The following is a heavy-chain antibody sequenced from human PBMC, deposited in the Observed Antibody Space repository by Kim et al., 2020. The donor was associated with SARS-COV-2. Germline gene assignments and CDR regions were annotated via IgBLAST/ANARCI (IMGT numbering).Heavy chain of an antibody. Sequence: GESLKISCKGSGYSFTSYWIGWVRQMPGKGLEWMGIIYPGDSDTRYSPSFQGQVTISADKSISTAYLQWSSLKASDTAMYYCARLGRAVAGRYYYYGMDVWGQGTTVTVSS. CDR2: IYPGDSDT. CDR1: GYSFTSYW. CDR3: ARLGRAVAGRYYYYGMDV. D-gene: IGHD6-19*01. V-gene: IGHV5-51*01. J-gene: IGHJ6*02.